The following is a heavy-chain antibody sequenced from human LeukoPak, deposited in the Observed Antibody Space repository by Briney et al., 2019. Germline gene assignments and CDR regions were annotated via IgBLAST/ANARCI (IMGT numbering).Heavy chain of an antibody. CDR3: ARVAEIQLWLRSAFDY. CDR1: GFSFSTYS. CDR2: ISTGSSTI. V-gene: IGHV3-48*02. J-gene: IGHJ4*02. D-gene: IGHD5-18*01. Sequence: PGGSLRLSCAASGFSFSTYSMNWVRQAPGKGLGWVSFISTGSSTIYYADSVKGRFTISRDNAKNSLYLQMNSLRDEDTAVYYCARVAEIQLWLRSAFDYWGQGTLVTVSS.